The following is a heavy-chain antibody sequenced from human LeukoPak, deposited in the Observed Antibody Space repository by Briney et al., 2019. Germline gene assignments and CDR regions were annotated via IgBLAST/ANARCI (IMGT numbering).Heavy chain of an antibody. CDR3: ARGMWPYRSSYYFGY. D-gene: IGHD6-13*01. J-gene: IGHJ4*02. Sequence: GASVKVSCKASGYTFTSYGISWVRQAPGQGLEWMGWISAYNGNTNYAQKLQGRVTMTTDTSTSTAYMELRSLRSDDTAVYYCARGMWPYRSSYYFGYWGQGTLVTVSS. CDR2: ISAYNGNT. CDR1: GYTFTSYG. V-gene: IGHV1-18*04.